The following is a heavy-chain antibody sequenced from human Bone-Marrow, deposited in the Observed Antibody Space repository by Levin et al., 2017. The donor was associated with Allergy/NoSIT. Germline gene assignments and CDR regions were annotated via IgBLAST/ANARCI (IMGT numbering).Heavy chain of an antibody. J-gene: IGHJ4*02. V-gene: IGHV3-30*18. Sequence: AGGSLRLSCEASGFIFSNYGMHWVRQAPGKGLEWVAVISHDGSKEYYADSLRGRFTISRDNSRSTVSLQIHSLRPEDTGVYYCAKVPAEGTYLTWHFDYWGQGTLVTVSS. CDR2: ISHDGSKE. CDR1: GFIFSNYG. CDR3: AKVPAEGTYLTWHFDY. D-gene: IGHD2-2*01.